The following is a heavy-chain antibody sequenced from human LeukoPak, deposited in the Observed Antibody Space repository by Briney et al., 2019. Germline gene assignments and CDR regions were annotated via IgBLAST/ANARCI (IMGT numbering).Heavy chain of an antibody. CDR3: ARGHLYYYDSSGYSINYFDY. V-gene: IGHV1-69*01. J-gene: IGHJ4*02. D-gene: IGHD3-22*01. Sequence: ASVKVSCKASGGTFSSYAISWVRQAPGQGLEWMGGIIPIFGTANYAQKFQGRVTITADESTSTAYMELSSLRSEDTAVYYCARGHLYYYDSSGYSINYFDYWGQGTLDTVSS. CDR1: GGTFSSYA. CDR2: IIPIFGTA.